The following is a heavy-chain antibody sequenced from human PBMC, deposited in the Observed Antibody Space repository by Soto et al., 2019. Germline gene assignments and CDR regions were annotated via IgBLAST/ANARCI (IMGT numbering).Heavy chain of an antibody. CDR1: GFSFTANS. V-gene: IGHV3-48*01. D-gene: IGHD3-10*01. J-gene: IGHJ4*02. CDR2: ISSGSSTI. CDR3: ARDQVRGVTTFPLDY. Sequence: GGSLRLSCAASGFSFTANSMHWVRQAPGKGLEWISYISSGSSTIYYADSVKGRFTISRDNAKNSLYLQMKSLRAEDTGVYYCARDQVRGVTTFPLDYWGPGTLVTVSS.